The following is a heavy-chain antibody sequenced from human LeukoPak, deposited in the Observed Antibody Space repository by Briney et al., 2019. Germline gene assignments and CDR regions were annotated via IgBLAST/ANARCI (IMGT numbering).Heavy chain of an antibody. Sequence: PAETLSLTCTVSGASISGYYWSWIRQPPGQGLEWIGYVYNSGTTNYDPSLNSRLTISADTSKSQFSLKLSSVTAADTAVYYCARRRELLRSNWYFDLWGRGTLVTVSS. D-gene: IGHD1-26*01. J-gene: IGHJ2*01. CDR3: ARRRELLRSNWYFDL. V-gene: IGHV4-59*08. CDR1: GASISGYY. CDR2: VYNSGTT.